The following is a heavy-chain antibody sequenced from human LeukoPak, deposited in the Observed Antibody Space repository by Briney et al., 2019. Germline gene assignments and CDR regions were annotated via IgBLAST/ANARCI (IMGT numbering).Heavy chain of an antibody. J-gene: IGHJ5*02. V-gene: IGHV3-21*01. Sequence: SGGSLRLSCAASGFTFSSYSMNWVRQAPGKGLEWVSSISSSSSYIYYADSVKGRFTISRDNAKNSLYLQMNSLRAEDTAVYYCASGNYDFWSGYYTGMSWFDPWGQGTLVTVSS. D-gene: IGHD3-3*01. CDR2: ISSSSSYI. CDR3: ASGNYDFWSGYYTGMSWFDP. CDR1: GFTFSSYS.